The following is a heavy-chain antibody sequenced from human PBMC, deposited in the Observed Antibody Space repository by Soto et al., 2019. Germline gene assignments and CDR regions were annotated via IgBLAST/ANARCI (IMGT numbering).Heavy chain of an antibody. CDR3: ARPEIRRGYFDY. Sequence: TLSLTCTVSGVSISSSSYYWGWIRQPPGKGLEWIGSIYYSVSTYYNPSLKSRVTISVDTSKNQFSLKLSSVTAADTAVYYCARPEIRRGYFDYWGQGTLVTVSS. CDR2: IYYSVST. D-gene: IGHD3-10*01. CDR1: GVSISSSSYY. V-gene: IGHV4-39*01. J-gene: IGHJ4*02.